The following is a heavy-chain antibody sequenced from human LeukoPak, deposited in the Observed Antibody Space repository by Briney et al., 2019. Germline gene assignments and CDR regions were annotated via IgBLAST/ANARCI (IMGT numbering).Heavy chain of an antibody. D-gene: IGHD2-2*01. CDR2: IYPGNSDT. CDR1: GYSFTSYW. J-gene: IGHJ5*02. Sequence: GESLKISCKGSGYSFTSYWIGWVRQMPGKGLEWMGIIYPGNSDTRYSPSFQGQVTISADKSISTAYLQWSSLKASDTAMYYCARSGVPAANWFDPWGQGTLVTVSS. V-gene: IGHV5-51*03. CDR3: ARSGVPAANWFDP.